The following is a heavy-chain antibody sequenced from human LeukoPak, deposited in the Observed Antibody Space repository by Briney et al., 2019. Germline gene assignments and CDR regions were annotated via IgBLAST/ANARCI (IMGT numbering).Heavy chain of an antibody. CDR2: ITSTGNSI. CDR3: ASLGVLRFLEWLSTPSDY. V-gene: IGHV3-11*04. D-gene: IGHD3-3*01. Sequence: GGSLRLSCAASGFTFSDYYMSWIRQAPGKGLELVSYITSTGNSIYYADSVKGRFTISRDNAKNSLYLQMNSLRAEDTAVYYCASLGVLRFLEWLSTPSDYWGQGTLVTVSS. J-gene: IGHJ4*02. CDR1: GFTFSDYY.